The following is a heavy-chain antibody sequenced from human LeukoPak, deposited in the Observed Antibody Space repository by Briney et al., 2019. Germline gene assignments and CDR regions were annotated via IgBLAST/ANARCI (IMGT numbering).Heavy chain of an antibody. D-gene: IGHD6-19*01. J-gene: IGHJ4*02. CDR3: ARLISYNGSGGLALDY. Sequence: SETLSLTCTVSGGSISSYYWSWIRQPPGKGLEWIGYIYYSGSTNYNPSLKSRVTISVDTSKNQFSLKLSSVTAADTAVYYCARLISYNGSGGLALDYWGQGTLVTVSS. CDR1: GGSISSYY. V-gene: IGHV4-59*08. CDR2: IYYSGST.